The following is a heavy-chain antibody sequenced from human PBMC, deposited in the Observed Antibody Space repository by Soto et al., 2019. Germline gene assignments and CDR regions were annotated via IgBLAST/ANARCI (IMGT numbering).Heavy chain of an antibody. Sequence: QITLKESGPTLVKPTQTLTLTCTFSGFSLSTSGVGVGWIRQPPGKALEWLALIYWDDDKRYSPSLKSRLTDTNVTCKSQVVITMTNMDPGDAATYFCAHIDRFLFLDYWGQGTLVTVSS. CDR2: IYWDDDK. CDR1: GFSLSTSGVG. CDR3: AHIDRFLFLDY. J-gene: IGHJ4*02. V-gene: IGHV2-5*02. D-gene: IGHD3-3*01.